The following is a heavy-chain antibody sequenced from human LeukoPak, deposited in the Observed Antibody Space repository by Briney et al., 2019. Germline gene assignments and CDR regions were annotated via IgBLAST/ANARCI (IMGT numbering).Heavy chain of an antibody. CDR2: ISVSAGST. Sequence: PGGSLRLSCAASGFTFSSYGMSWVRQAPGKGLEWVSAISVSAGSTYYADSVKGRFTISRDNSKNTLYLRMNSLRAEDTAVYYCEKDADMGSSSVDWFDPWGKGTLVTVA. CDR1: GFTFSSYG. V-gene: IGHV3-23*01. J-gene: IGHJ5*02. D-gene: IGHD6-6*01. CDR3: EKDADMGSSSVDWFDP.